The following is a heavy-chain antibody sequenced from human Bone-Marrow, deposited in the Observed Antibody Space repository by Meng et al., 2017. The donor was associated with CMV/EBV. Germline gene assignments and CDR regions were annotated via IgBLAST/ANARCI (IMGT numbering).Heavy chain of an antibody. D-gene: IGHD3-10*01. CDR1: GYTFTGYY. CDR2: INPNSGGT. V-gene: IGHV1-2*02. Sequence: ASVKVSCKASGYTFTGYYMHWVRQAPGQGLEWMGWINPNSGGTNYAQKFQGRVTMTRDTSISTAYMELSRLRSDDTAVYYCAREDYYGSGRLLYYYGMDLWGQGTTVTVSS. J-gene: IGHJ6*02. CDR3: AREDYYGSGRLLYYYGMDL.